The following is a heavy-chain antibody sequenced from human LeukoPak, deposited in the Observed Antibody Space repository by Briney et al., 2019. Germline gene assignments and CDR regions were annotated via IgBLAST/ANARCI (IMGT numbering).Heavy chain of an antibody. CDR3: ASSYSHVADY. J-gene: IGHJ4*02. D-gene: IGHD2-15*01. CDR1: GASISSYY. CDR2: INTDGSI. V-gene: IGHV4-4*07. Sequence: PSETPSLTCTVSGASISSYYWTWIRQPAGKRLEWIGRINTDGSINYNPSLKSRVTMSGDTSKNQFSLKLSSVTAADTAVYYCASSYSHVADYWGQGTLVTVSS.